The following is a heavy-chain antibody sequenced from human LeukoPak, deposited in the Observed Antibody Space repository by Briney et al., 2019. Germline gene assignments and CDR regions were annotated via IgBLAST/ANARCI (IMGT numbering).Heavy chain of an antibody. J-gene: IGHJ5*02. CDR2: IFSGGST. V-gene: IGHV3-66*01. CDR1: GFTASSTY. D-gene: IGHD6-19*01. Sequence: GGSLRLSCAAPGFTASSTYMSWVRQAPGKGLEWGSVIFSGGSTYYADSVKGRFTISRDNSKNTLYLQMNSLRAEDTAVYYCARDHRIAVARWFDPWGQGTLVTVSS. CDR3: ARDHRIAVARWFDP.